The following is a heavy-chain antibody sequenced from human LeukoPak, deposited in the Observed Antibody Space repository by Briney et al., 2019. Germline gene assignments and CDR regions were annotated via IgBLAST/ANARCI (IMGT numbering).Heavy chain of an antibody. D-gene: IGHD6-19*01. CDR1: GFTFSPYW. CDR3: VRDSGSGVDY. Sequence: GGSLRLSRAASGFTFSPYWMLWVRQAPGKGLVWVSRINDDGSSTTYADSVKGRFTISRDNAMNTLYLQMNSLTAEDTAVYYCVRDSGSGVDYWGQGTLVTVSS. V-gene: IGHV3-74*01. CDR2: INDDGSST. J-gene: IGHJ4*02.